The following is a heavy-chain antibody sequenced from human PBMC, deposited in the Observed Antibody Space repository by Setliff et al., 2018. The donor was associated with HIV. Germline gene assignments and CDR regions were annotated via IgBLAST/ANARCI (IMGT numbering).Heavy chain of an antibody. Sequence: ETLSLTCAVSGYSISGGYYWGWIRQPPGKGLEWVANIKQDGSEKYYAESVKGRFTISRDNSKNTVDLQMNSLRAEDTAVYYCARDRGVIAVAGTYYYYGMDVWGQGTTVTVSS. D-gene: IGHD6-19*01. CDR3: ARDRGVIAVAGTYYYYGMDV. V-gene: IGHV3-7*01. J-gene: IGHJ6*02. CDR1: GYSISGGYY. CDR2: IKQDGSEK.